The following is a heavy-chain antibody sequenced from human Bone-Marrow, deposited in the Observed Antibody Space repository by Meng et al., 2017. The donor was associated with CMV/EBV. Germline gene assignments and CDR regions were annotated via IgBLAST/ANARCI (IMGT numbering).Heavy chain of an antibody. CDR1: GYTFGGHY. V-gene: IGHV1-2*06. Sequence: ASVKVSCKASGYTFGGHYIHWVRQAPGQGLEWMGRINPNSGGTNYAQKFQGRVTMTRDTSISTAYMELSRLRSDDTAVYYCARVGDYYDSSGYWDWGQGTLVTVSS. J-gene: IGHJ4*02. CDR3: ARVGDYYDSSGYWD. CDR2: INPNSGGT. D-gene: IGHD3-22*01.